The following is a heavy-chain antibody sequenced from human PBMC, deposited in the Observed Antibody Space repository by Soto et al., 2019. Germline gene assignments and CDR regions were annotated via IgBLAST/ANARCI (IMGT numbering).Heavy chain of an antibody. D-gene: IGHD6-19*01. CDR2: IWYDGSNK. V-gene: IGHV3-33*01. CDR3: ARDLGSGPLNYYYGMDV. Sequence: PGGSLRLSCAASGFTFSSYGMHWVRQAPGKGLEWVAVIWYDGSNKYYADSVKGRFTISRDNSKNTLYLQMNSLRAEDTAVYYCARDLGSGPLNYYYGMDVWGQGTTVTVSS. CDR1: GFTFSSYG. J-gene: IGHJ6*02.